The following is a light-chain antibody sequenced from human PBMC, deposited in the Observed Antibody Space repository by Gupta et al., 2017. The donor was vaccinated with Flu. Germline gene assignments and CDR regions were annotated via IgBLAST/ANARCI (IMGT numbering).Light chain of an antibody. V-gene: IGLV2-8*01. CDR2: EVS. J-gene: IGLJ1*01. CDR3: GTYV. Sequence: ISCPGSSSDVGAYNYVSWYQQHPDKAPKLIIYEVSARPSGVPDRFYGSKTGNTASLTVAGLQVEDEADYAGGTYVFGTGTKVTVL. CDR1: SSDVGAYNY.